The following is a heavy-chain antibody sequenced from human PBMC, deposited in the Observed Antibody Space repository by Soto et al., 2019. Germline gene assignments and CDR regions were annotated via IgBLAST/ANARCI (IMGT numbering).Heavy chain of an antibody. D-gene: IGHD6-6*01. CDR3: ARSPSSSARIFDY. CDR1: GGTFSSYA. J-gene: IGHJ4*02. Sequence: SVKVSFKASGGTFSSYAISWLRQAPGQGLEWMGGIIPIFGTANYAQKFQGRVTITADESTSTAYMELSSLRSEDTAVYYCARSPSSSARIFDYWGQGTLVTVSS. CDR2: IIPIFGTA. V-gene: IGHV1-69*13.